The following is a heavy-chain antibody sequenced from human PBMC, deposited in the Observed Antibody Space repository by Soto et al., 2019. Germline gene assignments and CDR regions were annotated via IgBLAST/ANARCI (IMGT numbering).Heavy chain of an antibody. CDR3: ARTYYYDSSGYRDFDY. D-gene: IGHD3-22*01. V-gene: IGHV5-51*01. CDR1: GYSFTSYW. J-gene: IGHJ4*02. Sequence: LKISCKGSGYSFTSYWIGWVRQMPGKGLEWMGIIYPGDSDTRYSPSFQGQVTISADKSISTAYLQWSSLKASDTAMYYCARTYYYDSSGYRDFDYWGQGTLVTVSS. CDR2: IYPGDSDT.